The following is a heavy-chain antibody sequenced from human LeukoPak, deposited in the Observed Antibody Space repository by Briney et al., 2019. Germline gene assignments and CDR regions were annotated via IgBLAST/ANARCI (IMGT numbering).Heavy chain of an antibody. V-gene: IGHV4-59*01. Sequence: SETLSLTCTVSGGSISSYYWSWIRQPPGKGLEWIRCFYNSGSTNYNPSLKSRVTISVDTSKNQFSLKLSSVTAADTAAYYCARVYYSSSYDYWYFDLWGRGTLVTVSS. D-gene: IGHD6-13*01. CDR2: FYNSGST. J-gene: IGHJ2*01. CDR3: ARVYYSSSYDYWYFDL. CDR1: GGSISSYY.